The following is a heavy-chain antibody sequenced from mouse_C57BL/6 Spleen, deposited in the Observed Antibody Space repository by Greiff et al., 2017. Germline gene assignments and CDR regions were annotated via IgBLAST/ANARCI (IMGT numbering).Heavy chain of an antibody. Sequence: QVQLQQSGAELMKPGASVKLSCKATGYTFTGYWIEWVKQRPGHGLEWIGEILPGSGSTNYNEKFKGKATFTADTSSNTAYMQLSSLTTEDSAIYYCASDLITTVVATKGFDYWGQGTTLTVSS. CDR3: ASDLITTVVATKGFDY. V-gene: IGHV1-9*01. J-gene: IGHJ2*01. D-gene: IGHD1-1*01. CDR2: ILPGSGST. CDR1: GYTFTGYW.